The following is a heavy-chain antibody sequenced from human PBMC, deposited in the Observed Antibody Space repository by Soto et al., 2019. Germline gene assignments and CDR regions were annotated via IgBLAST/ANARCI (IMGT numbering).Heavy chain of an antibody. J-gene: IGHJ6*03. CDR2: ISGSGGST. CDR1: GFTFSSYA. D-gene: IGHD2-15*01. Sequence: GGSLRLSCAASGFTFSSYAMSWVRQAPGKGLEWVSAISGSGGSTYYADSVKGLFTISRDNSKNTLYLQMNSLRAEDTAVYDGAKEVVGEATPGCDYYIDVWGKGTTVTVSS. CDR3: AKEVVGEATPGCDYYIDV. V-gene: IGHV3-23*01.